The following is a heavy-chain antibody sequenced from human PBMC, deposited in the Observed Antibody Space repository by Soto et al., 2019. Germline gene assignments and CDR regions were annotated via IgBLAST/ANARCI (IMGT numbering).Heavy chain of an antibody. CDR3: ARDRTGGYSYGNWFDP. Sequence: PSETQSLTCTVSGGSISRYYGSWIRQPPGKGLEWIGYIYYSGSTNYNPSLKSRVTISVDTSKNQFSLKLSSVTAADTAVYYCARDRTGGYSYGNWFDPWGQGSLVTVSS. J-gene: IGHJ5*02. V-gene: IGHV4-59*01. CDR1: GGSISRYY. D-gene: IGHD5-18*01. CDR2: IYYSGST.